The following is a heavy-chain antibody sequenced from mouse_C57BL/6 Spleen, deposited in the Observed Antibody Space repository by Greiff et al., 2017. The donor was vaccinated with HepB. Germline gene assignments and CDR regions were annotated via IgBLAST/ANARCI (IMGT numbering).Heavy chain of an antibody. CDR2: INPSNGGT. V-gene: IGHV1-53*01. CDR1: GYTFTSYW. CDR3: ARYTANWPYYFDY. J-gene: IGHJ2*01. D-gene: IGHD1-2*01. Sequence: VQLQQPGTELVKPGASVKLSCKASGYTFTSYWMHWVKQRPGQGLEWIGNINPSNGGTNYNEKFKSKATLTVDKSSSTAYMQLSSLTSEDSAVYYCARYTANWPYYFDYWGQGTTLTVSS.